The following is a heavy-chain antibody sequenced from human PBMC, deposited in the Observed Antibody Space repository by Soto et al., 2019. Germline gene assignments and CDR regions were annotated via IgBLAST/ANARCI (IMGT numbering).Heavy chain of an antibody. J-gene: IGHJ4*02. CDR3: ARGSGYYNWDAY. CDR1: GYTFTSYA. Sequence: ASVKVSCKASGYTFTSYAMHWVRQAPGQRLEWMGWINAGNGNTKYSQKFQGRVTITRDTSASTAYMELSSLRSEDTAVYYCARGSGYYNWDAYWGQGTLVTVSS. CDR2: INAGNGNT. V-gene: IGHV1-3*01. D-gene: IGHD3-22*01.